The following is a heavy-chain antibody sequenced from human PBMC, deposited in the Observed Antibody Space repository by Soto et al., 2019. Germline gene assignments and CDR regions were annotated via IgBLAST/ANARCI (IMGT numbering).Heavy chain of an antibody. Sequence: GGSLRLSCAASGFTFDDYAMHWVRQAPGKGLKRVSGISWNSGSIGYADSVKGRFTISRDNAKNSLYLQMNSLRAEDTALYYCAKDIIRNYDFWSGYYHYYYYMDVWGKGTTVTVSS. CDR1: GFTFDDYA. D-gene: IGHD3-3*01. CDR2: ISWNSGSI. CDR3: AKDIIRNYDFWSGYYHYYYYMDV. J-gene: IGHJ6*03. V-gene: IGHV3-9*01.